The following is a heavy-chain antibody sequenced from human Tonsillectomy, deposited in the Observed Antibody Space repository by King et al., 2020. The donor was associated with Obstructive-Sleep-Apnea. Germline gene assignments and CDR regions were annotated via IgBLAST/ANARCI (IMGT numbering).Heavy chain of an antibody. V-gene: IGHV4-39*07. Sequence: LQLQESGPGLVKPSETLSLTCTVSGGSISSSSYYWGWIRQPPGKGLEWIGSIYYIGSTYYNPSLKSRVTISVDTSKNQFSLKLSSVTAADTAVYYCARAQGYGDYVWFDPWGQGTLVTVSS. CDR1: GGSISSSSYY. D-gene: IGHD4-17*01. CDR3: ARAQGYGDYVWFDP. CDR2: IYYIGST. J-gene: IGHJ5*02.